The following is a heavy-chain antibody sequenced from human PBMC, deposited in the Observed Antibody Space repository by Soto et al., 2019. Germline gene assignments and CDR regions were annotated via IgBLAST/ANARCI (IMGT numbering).Heavy chain of an antibody. Sequence: QVQLVQSGAEVKKPGASVKVSCKASGYTFTSYDSNWVRQATGQGLEWMGWMNPNSGNTGYAQKFQGRVTMTRNTSISTAYMELSSLRSEDTAVYYCARIGEYCSSTSCYAGIDAFDIWGQGTMVTVSS. V-gene: IGHV1-8*01. CDR1: GYTFTSYD. CDR2: MNPNSGNT. J-gene: IGHJ3*02. D-gene: IGHD2-2*01. CDR3: ARIGEYCSSTSCYAGIDAFDI.